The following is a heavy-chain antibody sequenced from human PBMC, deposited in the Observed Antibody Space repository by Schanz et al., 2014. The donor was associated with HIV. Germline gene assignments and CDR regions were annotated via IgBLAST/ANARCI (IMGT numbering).Heavy chain of an antibody. J-gene: IGHJ5*02. CDR2: ISPNSGVT. Sequence: QVRLVQSGAEVKKPGASVKVSCKASGYTFTDYYMHWVRQAPGQGPEWMGWISPNSGVTEYAQNFQGRVTMTRDTSIDTAYMELSRLTSDDTAVYYCARRGPIAAIDFSLDPWGQGTLVTVSS. CDR1: GYTFTDYY. CDR3: ARRGPIAAIDFSLDP. V-gene: IGHV1-2*02. D-gene: IGHD6-13*01.